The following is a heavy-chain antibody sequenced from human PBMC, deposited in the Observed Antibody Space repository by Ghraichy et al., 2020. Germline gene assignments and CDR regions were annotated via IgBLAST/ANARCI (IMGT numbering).Heavy chain of an antibody. V-gene: IGHV3-74*01. D-gene: IGHD3-10*01. CDR2: IYNDGSGT. J-gene: IGHJ6*02. CDR1: GFIFSGFW. CDR3: ARDRARGMDV. Sequence: GGSLRLSCAASGFIFSGFWMHWVRQAPGKGLVWVSRIYNDGSGTSYADSVKGRFTISRDNAKNTLYLQMNTLRAEDTAVYYCARDRARGMDVWGQGTTVTVSS.